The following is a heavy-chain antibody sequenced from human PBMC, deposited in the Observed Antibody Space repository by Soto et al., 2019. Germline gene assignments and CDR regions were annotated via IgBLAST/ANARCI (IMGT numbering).Heavy chain of an antibody. V-gene: IGHV3-23*01. CDR1: GFTFSSYA. Sequence: SLRLSCAASGFTFSSYAMSWVRQAPGKGLEWVSAISGSGGSTYYADSVKGRFTISRDNSKNTLYLQMNSLRAEDTAVYYCAAGGLWELSYDYWGQGTLVTVSS. J-gene: IGHJ4*02. CDR3: AAGGLWELSYDY. CDR2: ISGSGGST. D-gene: IGHD1-26*01.